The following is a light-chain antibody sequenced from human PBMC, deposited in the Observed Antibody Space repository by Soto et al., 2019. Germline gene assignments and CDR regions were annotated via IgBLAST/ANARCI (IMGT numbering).Light chain of an antibody. Sequence: QSVLTQPASVSGSPGQSITISCTGVSSEVRDYNYVSWYQHHAGKAPRLIIYGVSNRPSGVSTRFSGSKSRNTASLTISGLQAEDEADYYCSSYSSATYVFGSGTQLTVL. CDR3: SSYSSATYV. CDR2: GVS. V-gene: IGLV2-14*03. J-gene: IGLJ6*01. CDR1: SSEVRDYNY.